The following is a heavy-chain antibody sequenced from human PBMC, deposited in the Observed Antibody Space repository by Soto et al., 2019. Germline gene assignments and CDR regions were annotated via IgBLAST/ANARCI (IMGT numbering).Heavy chain of an antibody. CDR1: GYSCTSYW. D-gene: IGHD6-19*01. CDR2: IYPGDSDT. V-gene: IGHV5-51*01. CDR3: ARHIRIAVADNWFDP. Sequence: VESLQISWKGSGYSCTSYWIGWVRQMTGKGLEWMGIIYPGDSDTRYSPSFQGQVTISADKSISTAYLQWSSLKASDTAMYYCARHIRIAVADNWFDPWGQGTLVTVSS. J-gene: IGHJ5*02.